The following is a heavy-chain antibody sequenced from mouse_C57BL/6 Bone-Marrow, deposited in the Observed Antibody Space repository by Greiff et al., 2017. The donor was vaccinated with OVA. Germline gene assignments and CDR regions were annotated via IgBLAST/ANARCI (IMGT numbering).Heavy chain of an antibody. Sequence: VQLQQSGAELVRPGASVKLSCTASGFNIQDYYMHWVKQRPEQGLEWIGRIDPEDGATEYAPKFQGKATMTADTSSNTAYLQLSSLTSEDTAVYYCTTGVITTVVAKDYWGQGTTLTVSS. D-gene: IGHD1-1*01. V-gene: IGHV14-1*01. CDR2: IDPEDGAT. CDR3: TTGVITTVVAKDY. CDR1: GFNIQDYY. J-gene: IGHJ2*01.